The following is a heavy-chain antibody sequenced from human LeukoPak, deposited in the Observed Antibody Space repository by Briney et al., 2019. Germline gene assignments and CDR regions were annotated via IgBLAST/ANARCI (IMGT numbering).Heavy chain of an antibody. J-gene: IGHJ3*01. CDR3: ARDIY. CDR2: IWYDGSNK. CDR1: GFTFSSYG. Sequence: GGSLRLSCAASGFTFSSYGMHWVRQAPGKGLEWLAVIWYDGSNKYYADSVKGRFTISRDNSKNTLYLQMNSLRAEDTAVYYCARDIYWGQGTMVTVSS. V-gene: IGHV3-33*01. D-gene: IGHD3-9*01.